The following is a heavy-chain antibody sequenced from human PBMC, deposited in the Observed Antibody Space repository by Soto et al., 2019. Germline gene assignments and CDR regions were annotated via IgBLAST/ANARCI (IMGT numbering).Heavy chain of an antibody. CDR1: GFTFSDYW. V-gene: IGHV3-7*03. CDR2: IKFDGSVK. J-gene: IGHJ4*02. D-gene: IGHD2-2*01. Sequence: VGSLRLSCAASGFTFSDYWMSWVRQAPGKGPEWVANIKFDGSVKQYVDSVRGRFTISRDNSRNSLFLQMNSLRAGDTAVYYCVKDGGYCSSTTCYSPRNHYFDSWGQGTLVTVSS. CDR3: VKDGGYCSSTTCYSPRNHYFDS.